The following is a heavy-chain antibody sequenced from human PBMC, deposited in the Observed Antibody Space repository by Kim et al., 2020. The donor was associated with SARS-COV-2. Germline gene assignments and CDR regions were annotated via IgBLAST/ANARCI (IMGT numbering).Heavy chain of an antibody. CDR2: IYYSGST. CDR1: GGSISSYY. V-gene: IGHV4-59*13. CDR3: ARSTVRDDAFDI. Sequence: SETLSLTCTVSGGSISSYYWSWIRQPPGKGLEWIGYIYYSGSTNYNPSLKSRVTISVDTSKNQFSLKLSSVTAADTAVYYCARSTVRDDAFDIWGQGTMVTVSS. J-gene: IGHJ3*02.